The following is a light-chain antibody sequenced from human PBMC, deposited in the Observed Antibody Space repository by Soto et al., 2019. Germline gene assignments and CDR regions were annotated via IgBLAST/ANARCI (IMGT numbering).Light chain of an antibody. CDR3: SSYTSSSPLYV. CDR2: DVS. J-gene: IGLJ1*01. Sequence: QSALTQPASVSGSPGQSITISCTGTSSDVGGYNYVSWYQQHPGKAPKLMIYDVSNRPSGVSNRFSGSKSGNTASLTISGVQAEDEADYYCSSYTSSSPLYVFGTGTKVTVL. V-gene: IGLV2-14*01. CDR1: SSDVGGYNY.